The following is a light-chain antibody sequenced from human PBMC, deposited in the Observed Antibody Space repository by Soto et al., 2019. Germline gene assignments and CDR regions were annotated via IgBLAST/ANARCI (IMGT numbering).Light chain of an antibody. J-gene: IGKJ2*01. Sequence: DIQITQSPSTPSASIGDTVTLTCRASQSLTGRLAWYQQKPGRPPKLLTYDVSILESGVPSRFSGSESGTDFTLTVSLLRPGDFATFYCQQYKVYPYTFGQGNRLDI. CDR3: QQYKVYPYT. V-gene: IGKV1-5*01. CDR2: DVS. CDR1: QSLTGR.